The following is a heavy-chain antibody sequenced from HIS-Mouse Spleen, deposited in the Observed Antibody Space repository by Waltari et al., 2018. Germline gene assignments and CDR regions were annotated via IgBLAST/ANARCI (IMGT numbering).Heavy chain of an antibody. D-gene: IGHD4-4*01. J-gene: IGHJ5*02. Sequence: EVQLVESGGGLVQPGGSLRLSCAASGFTVSSNYMSRVRQAPGKGLEWVSVIYSGGSTYYADSVKGGFTISRDNSKNTLYLQMNSLRAEDTAVYYCARAWITTGVWFDPWGQGTLVTVSS. V-gene: IGHV3-66*01. CDR1: GFTVSSNY. CDR3: ARAWITTGVWFDP. CDR2: IYSGGST.